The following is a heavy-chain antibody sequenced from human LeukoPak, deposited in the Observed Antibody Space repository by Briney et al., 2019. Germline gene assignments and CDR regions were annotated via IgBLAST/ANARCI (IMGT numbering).Heavy chain of an antibody. V-gene: IGHV3-74*01. D-gene: IGHD1-1*01. J-gene: IGHJ4*02. Sequence: PGGSLRLSCAASGFSFSSYWMHWVRQAPGKGLVCVSRINIDGSTTTYGDSVKGRFTISRDNAKNTLSLQMNSLRADDTAVYYCISDHTGHDDYWGQGTLVTVSS. CDR2: INIDGSTT. CDR1: GFSFSSYW. CDR3: ISDHTGHDDY.